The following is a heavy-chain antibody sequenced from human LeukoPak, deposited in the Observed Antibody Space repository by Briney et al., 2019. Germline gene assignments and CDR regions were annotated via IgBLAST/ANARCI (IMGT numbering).Heavy chain of an antibody. J-gene: IGHJ3*02. Sequence: GGSLRLSWAASGFTFSSYSMNWVRQAPGKGLEWVSYISSSSSTIYYADSVKGRFTISRDNAKNSLYLQMNSLRAEDTAVYYCARDGSLGYCSSTSCYHIWGQGTMVTVSS. D-gene: IGHD2-2*01. CDR1: GFTFSSYS. V-gene: IGHV3-48*01. CDR3: ARDGSLGYCSSTSCYHI. CDR2: ISSSSSTI.